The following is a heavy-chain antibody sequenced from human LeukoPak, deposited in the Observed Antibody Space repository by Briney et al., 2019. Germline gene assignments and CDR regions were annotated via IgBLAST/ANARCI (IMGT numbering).Heavy chain of an antibody. V-gene: IGHV4-34*01. Sequence: SETLPLTCAVYGGSFSGYYWSWIRQPPGKGLEWIGEINHSGSTNYNPSLKSRVTISVDTSKNQFSLKLSSVTAADTAVYYCARGWGVRGVIGYYYGMDVWGQGTTVTVSS. CDR3: ARGWGVRGVIGYYYGMDV. D-gene: IGHD3-10*01. CDR2: INHSGST. J-gene: IGHJ6*02. CDR1: GGSFSGYY.